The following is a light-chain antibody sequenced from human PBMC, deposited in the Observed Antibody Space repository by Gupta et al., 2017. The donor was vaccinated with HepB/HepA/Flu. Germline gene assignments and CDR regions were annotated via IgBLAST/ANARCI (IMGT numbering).Light chain of an antibody. Sequence: DIQMTQSPSSVFASVGDRVTITCRASRDIGRWLIWYQQKPGKAPKLLIYTASNLQSGVPSRFSGSGSGTDFTLTISSRQPEDFATYYCQQTNSFPPLTFGGGTKVEIK. V-gene: IGKV1D-12*01. CDR3: QQTNSFPPLT. CDR1: RDIGRW. J-gene: IGKJ4*01. CDR2: TAS.